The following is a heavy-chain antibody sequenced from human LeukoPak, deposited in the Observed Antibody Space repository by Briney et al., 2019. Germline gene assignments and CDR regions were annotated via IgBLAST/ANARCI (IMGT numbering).Heavy chain of an antibody. V-gene: IGHV3-11*01. D-gene: IGHD4-17*01. J-gene: IGHJ5*02. Sequence: PGGSLRLSCAASGFTFSDYYMSWIRQAPGKGLEWVSYISSSGSTIYYADSVKGRFTISRDNAKNSLYLQMNSLRAEDTAVYYCTRHPGDYGSYNWFDPWGQGTLVTVSS. CDR1: GFTFSDYY. CDR2: ISSSGSTI. CDR3: TRHPGDYGSYNWFDP.